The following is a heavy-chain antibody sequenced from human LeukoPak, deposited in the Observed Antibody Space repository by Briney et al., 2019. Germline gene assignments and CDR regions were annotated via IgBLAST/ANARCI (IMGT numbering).Heavy chain of an antibody. D-gene: IGHD3-22*01. CDR2: ISGSGGTT. CDR3: AKALYYYDRSGPAAFDV. J-gene: IGHJ3*01. Sequence: GGSLRLSCAASGFTFSDYYMSWIRQAPGKGLEWVSVISGSGGTTYYADSVKGRFTISRDNSKNTLYLQMNSLRADDTAVYYCAKALYYYDRSGPAAFDVWGQGTMVTVSS. CDR1: GFTFSDYY. V-gene: IGHV3-23*01.